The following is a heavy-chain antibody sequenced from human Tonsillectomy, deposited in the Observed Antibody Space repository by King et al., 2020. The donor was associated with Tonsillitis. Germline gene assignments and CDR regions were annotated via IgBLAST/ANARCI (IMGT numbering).Heavy chain of an antibody. CDR3: AGTRSSAFYLDY. CDR2: FYNNGRT. CDR1: VCSISSYH. Sequence: VQLQESGPGLVKPSETLSLTCTVSVCSISSYHLSWIRQSPGKGLEWSGFFYNNGRTNYNPSLKGRVTIAGDTAKNQFSLNLSSVTAADTAVYYCAGTRSSAFYLDYWGQGTLVTVSS. V-gene: IGHV4-59*01. J-gene: IGHJ4*02. D-gene: IGHD6-13*01.